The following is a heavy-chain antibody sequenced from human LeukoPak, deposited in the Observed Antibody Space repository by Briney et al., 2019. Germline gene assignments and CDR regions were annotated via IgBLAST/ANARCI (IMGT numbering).Heavy chain of an antibody. J-gene: IGHJ3*02. CDR1: GFTFSNYA. V-gene: IGHV3-23*01. CDR2: TSGSGGAT. D-gene: IGHD6-6*01. CDR3: ASTSEGIAARADAFDI. Sequence: GRSLRLSCAASGFTFSNYAMSWVRQAPGKGLEWVSGTSGSGGATYYADSVKGRFTTSRDNSKNTLYLQMSSLRAEDTAVYYCASTSEGIAARADAFDIWGQGTMVTVSS.